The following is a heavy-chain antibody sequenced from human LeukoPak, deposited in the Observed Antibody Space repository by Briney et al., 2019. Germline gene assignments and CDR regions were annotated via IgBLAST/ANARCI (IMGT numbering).Heavy chain of an antibody. D-gene: IGHD2-21*01. Sequence: GGSLRLSCAVSGFTVSSNYMSWVRQAPGKGLEWVSVIYTGGSTYYADSVKGRFTISRDNSKNTLYLQMNSLRVDDTAMYYCARDSYGGYWGQGTLVTVSS. V-gene: IGHV3-53*01. CDR1: GFTVSSNY. CDR2: IYTGGST. CDR3: ARDSYGGY. J-gene: IGHJ4*02.